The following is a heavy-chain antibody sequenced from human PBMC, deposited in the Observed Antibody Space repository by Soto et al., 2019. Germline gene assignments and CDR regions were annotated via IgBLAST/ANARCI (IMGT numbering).Heavy chain of an antibody. CDR2: ISSDGGST. CDR3: VRGTPMGYYY. Sequence: GGSLILSCSASGFTFSSYSMHWVRQAPGKGLESVSTISSDGGSTYYADSVKGRFTISRDNSKNTLYLQMSSLRAEDTAVYYCVRGTPMGYYYWGQGTLVTVSS. CDR1: GFTFSSYS. D-gene: IGHD5-18*01. V-gene: IGHV3-64D*06. J-gene: IGHJ4*02.